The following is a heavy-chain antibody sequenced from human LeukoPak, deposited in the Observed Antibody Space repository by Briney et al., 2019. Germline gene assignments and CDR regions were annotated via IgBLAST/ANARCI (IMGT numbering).Heavy chain of an antibody. D-gene: IGHD3-3*01. V-gene: IGHV3-48*04. CDR2: ISSSSSTI. CDR3: ASESYDFWSGYVY. J-gene: IGHJ4*02. Sequence: PGGSLGLSCAASGFTFSSYSMNWVRQAPGKGLEWVSYISSSSSTIYYADSVKGRFTISRDNAKNSLYLQMNSLRAEDTAVYYCASESYDFWSGYVYWGQGTLVTVSS. CDR1: GFTFSSYS.